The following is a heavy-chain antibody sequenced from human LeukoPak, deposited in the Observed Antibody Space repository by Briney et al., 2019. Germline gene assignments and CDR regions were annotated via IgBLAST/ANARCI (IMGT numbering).Heavy chain of an antibody. CDR1: GFTFSSYS. V-gene: IGHV3-21*01. CDR3: AREMKYQSTRGGRGYYYYYYMDV. J-gene: IGHJ6*03. CDR2: VSTGSNYL. D-gene: IGHD2-2*01. Sequence: RPGGSLRLSCTASGFTFSSYSLNWVRQAPGKGLEWVSSVSTGSNYLYYADSVKGRFTISRDNDKNSLYLQMNSLRAEDTAVYYCAREMKYQSTRGGRGYYYYYYMDVWGKGTTVTVSS.